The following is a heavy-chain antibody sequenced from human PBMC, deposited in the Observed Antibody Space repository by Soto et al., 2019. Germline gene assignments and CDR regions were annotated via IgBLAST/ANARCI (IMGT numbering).Heavy chain of an antibody. Sequence: QVQLVQSGAEVKKPGSSVKVSCKASGGTFSSYTISWVRQAPGQGLEWMGRIIPILGIANYAQKFQGRVTITADKSTSPAYMELSSLRSEDTAVYYCARDRGCCSGGICQIGFDYWGQGTLVTVSS. V-gene: IGHV1-69*08. CDR2: IIPILGIA. CDR1: GGTFSSYT. J-gene: IGHJ4*02. D-gene: IGHD2-15*01. CDR3: ARDRGCCSGGICQIGFDY.